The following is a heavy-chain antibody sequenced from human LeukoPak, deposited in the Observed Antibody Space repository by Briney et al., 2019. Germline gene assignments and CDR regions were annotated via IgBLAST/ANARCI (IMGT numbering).Heavy chain of an antibody. D-gene: IGHD6-19*01. CDR2: IKQDGSEK. Sequence: GGSLRLSCAASGFTFSSYWMSWVRQAPEKGLEWVANIKQDGSEKYYVDSVKGRFTISRDNAKNSLYLQMNSLRAEDTAVYYCARDAEQWLVGAFDIWGQGTMVTVSS. J-gene: IGHJ3*02. CDR3: ARDAEQWLVGAFDI. CDR1: GFTFSSYW. V-gene: IGHV3-7*01.